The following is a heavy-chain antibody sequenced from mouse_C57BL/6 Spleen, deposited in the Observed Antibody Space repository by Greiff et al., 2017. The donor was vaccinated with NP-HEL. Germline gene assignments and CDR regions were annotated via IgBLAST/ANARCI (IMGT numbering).Heavy chain of an antibody. Sequence: QVQLQQPGAELVRPGTSVKLSCKASGYTFTSYWMHWVKQRPGQGLEWIGVIDPSDSYTNYNQKFKGKATLTVDTSSSTAYMQLSSLTSEDSAVYYCARSRANDGYYLFAYWGQGTLVTVSA. CDR3: ARSRANDGYYLFAY. CDR1: GYTFTSYW. J-gene: IGHJ3*01. V-gene: IGHV1-59*01. CDR2: IDPSDSYT. D-gene: IGHD2-3*01.